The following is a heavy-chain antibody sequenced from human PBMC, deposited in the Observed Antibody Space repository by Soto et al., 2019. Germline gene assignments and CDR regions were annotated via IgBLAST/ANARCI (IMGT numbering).Heavy chain of an antibody. D-gene: IGHD2-2*01. CDR2: ISSSSSTI. CDR3: ARVIVVVPAALDY. J-gene: IGHJ4*02. V-gene: IGHV3-48*01. CDR1: GSTFSSYS. Sequence: PGGSLRLSCAASGSTFSSYSMNWVRKAPGKGLEWVSYISSSSSTIYYADSVKGRFTISRDNAKNSLYLQMNSLRAEDTAVYYCARVIVVVPAALDYWGQGTLVTVSS.